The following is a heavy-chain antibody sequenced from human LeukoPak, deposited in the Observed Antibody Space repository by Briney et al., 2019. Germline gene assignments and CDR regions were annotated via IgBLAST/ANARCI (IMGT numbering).Heavy chain of an antibody. CDR2: ISSSGTNV. V-gene: IGHV3-48*03. D-gene: IGHD2-15*01. J-gene: IGHJ4*02. CDR3: ARDTRYCSGGGCYIGYYFDY. CDR1: GFTFSSYE. Sequence: GGSLRRSCAASGFTFSSYEMNWVRQAPGKGLEWVSYISSSGTNVDYADSVKGRFTIARDNAKNSLFLQMNSLRAEDTALYYCARDTRYCSGGGCYIGYYFDYWGQGTLVTVSS.